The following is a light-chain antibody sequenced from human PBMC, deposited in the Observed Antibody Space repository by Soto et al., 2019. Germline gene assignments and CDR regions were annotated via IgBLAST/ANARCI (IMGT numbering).Light chain of an antibody. Sequence: IALTESAFSRSLTPGERATLACRASQSVSSTYLAWYQQKPGQAPRLLIYGASTRATGIPDRFSGSGSGTDFTLTISRLEPEDFAVYYCQQYGSSLLITFGQVGRLEIK. J-gene: IGKJ5*01. CDR1: QSVSSTY. CDR3: QQYGSSLLIT. CDR2: GAS. V-gene: IGKV3-20*01.